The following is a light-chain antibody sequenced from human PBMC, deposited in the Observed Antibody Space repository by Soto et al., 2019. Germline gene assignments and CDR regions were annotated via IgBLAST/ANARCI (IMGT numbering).Light chain of an antibody. V-gene: IGKV3-20*01. CDR3: QQYDIWPPYT. CDR2: GAS. CDR1: QSFNSIY. J-gene: IGKJ2*01. Sequence: EIVLTQSPGTLSLSPGERATLSCRASQSFNSIYLAWYQQKPGQAPRLLIYGASSRATGIPDRFSGGGSGTEFTVTISSLQSEDFAIYYCQQYDIWPPYTFGQGTKVDIK.